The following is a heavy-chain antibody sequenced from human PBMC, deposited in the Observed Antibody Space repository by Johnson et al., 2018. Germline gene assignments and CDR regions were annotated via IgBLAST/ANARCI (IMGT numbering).Heavy chain of an antibody. Sequence: VQLVQSGGGVVQPGRSLRLSCAASGFTFDDYAMHWVRQAPGKGLEWVSGINWNSGNIAYADSVQGRFTISRDNAKNSLFLQMNSLRAEDTALYYCAKGVGYSNAKGVDFWGQGTLVTVSS. CDR3: AKGVGYSNAKGVDF. D-gene: IGHD4-11*01. V-gene: IGHV3-9*01. J-gene: IGHJ4*02. CDR1: GFTFDDYA. CDR2: INWNSGNI.